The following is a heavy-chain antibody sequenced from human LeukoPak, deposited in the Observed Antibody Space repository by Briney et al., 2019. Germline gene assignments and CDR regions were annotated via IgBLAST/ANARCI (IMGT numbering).Heavy chain of an antibody. V-gene: IGHV5-51*01. J-gene: IGHJ4*02. Sequence: GESRKTSGKRLGYTLTSKLCAGVGQMPGKGLEWMGIIYPGDSDTRYSPSFQGQVTISADKSISTAYLQWSSLKASDTAIYYCARHAPLFHRVIYHFDHWGQGTLVTVSS. CDR1: GYTLTSKL. CDR3: ARHAPLFHRVIYHFDH. CDR2: IYPGDSDT. D-gene: IGHD2-2*02.